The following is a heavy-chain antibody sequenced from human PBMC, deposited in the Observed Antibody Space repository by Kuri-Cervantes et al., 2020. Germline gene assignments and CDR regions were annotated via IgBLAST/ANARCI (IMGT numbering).Heavy chain of an antibody. CDR3: ARGNTYYDILTGYYPFDY. Sequence: GGSLRLSCKGSGYSFTSYWIGWVRQMPGKGLEWMGIIYPGDSDTRYSPSFQGQVTISADKSISTAYLQWSSLKASDTAMYYCARGNTYYDILTGYYPFDYWGQGTRGTVSS. D-gene: IGHD3-9*01. V-gene: IGHV5-51*01. CDR1: GYSFTSYW. J-gene: IGHJ4*02. CDR2: IYPGDSDT.